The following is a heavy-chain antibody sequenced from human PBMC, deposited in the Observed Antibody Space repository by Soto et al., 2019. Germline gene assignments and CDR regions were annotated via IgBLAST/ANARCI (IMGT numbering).Heavy chain of an antibody. CDR2: ISWNSGNI. D-gene: IGHD3-3*01. CDR1: GFSFGDYG. CDR3: VKDGLTSVFGLVHDGSDI. V-gene: IGHV3-9*01. J-gene: IGHJ3*02. Sequence: EVQLVESGGGLVQPGRSLRLSCVASGFSFGDYGMHWVRQAPGRGPEWGSGISWNSGNIGYAETVKGRFTISRDNAKNSLYLQMNSLRAEDTALYYCVKDGLTSVFGLVHDGSDIWGHGTMVTVSS.